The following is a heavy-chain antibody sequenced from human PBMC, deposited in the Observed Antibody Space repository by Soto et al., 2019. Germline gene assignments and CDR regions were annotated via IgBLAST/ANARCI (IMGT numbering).Heavy chain of an antibody. CDR1: GGSISSYY. CDR2: IYYSGST. Sequence: SETLSLTCTVSGGSISSYYWSWIRQPPGKGLEWIGYIYYSGSTNYNPSLKSRVTISVDTSKNQFSLKLSSVTAADTAVYYCARDGGSGWWGADYWGQGTLVTVSS. J-gene: IGHJ4*02. V-gene: IGHV4-59*01. CDR3: ARDGGSGWWGADY. D-gene: IGHD2-15*01.